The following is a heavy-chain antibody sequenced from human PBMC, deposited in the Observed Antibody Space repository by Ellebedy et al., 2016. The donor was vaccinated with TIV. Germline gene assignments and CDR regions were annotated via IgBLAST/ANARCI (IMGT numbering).Heavy chain of an antibody. J-gene: IGHJ3*02. Sequence: GESLKISCAASGFIFGDYYMSWVRQAPGKGLEWVSYITNTGSNTYYADSVKGRFTVARDNAKDSLYLQMNSLRAEDTAVYYCANGAYDIWGQGTMVTVSS. CDR2: ITNTGSNT. V-gene: IGHV3-11*04. D-gene: IGHD5-24*01. CDR3: ANGAYDI. CDR1: GFIFGDYY.